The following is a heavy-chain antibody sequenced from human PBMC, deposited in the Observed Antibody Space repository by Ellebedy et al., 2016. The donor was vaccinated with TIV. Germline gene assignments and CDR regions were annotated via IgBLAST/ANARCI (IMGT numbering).Heavy chain of an antibody. CDR3: ARDRRAYGSGSYCFDY. J-gene: IGHJ4*02. CDR2: INHSGST. V-gene: IGHV4-34*01. Sequence: MPSETLSLTCAVYGGSFSGYYWSWIRQPPGKGLEWIGEINHSGSTNYNPSLKSRVTISVDTSKNQFSLKLSSVTAADTAVYYCARDRRAYGSGSYCFDYWGQGTLVTVSS. D-gene: IGHD3-10*01. CDR1: GGSFSGYY.